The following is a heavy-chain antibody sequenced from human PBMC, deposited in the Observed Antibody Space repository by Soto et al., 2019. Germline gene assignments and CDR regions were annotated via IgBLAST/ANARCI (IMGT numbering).Heavy chain of an antibody. J-gene: IGHJ4*02. Sequence: QVQLVQSGAEVKKPGASVKVSCKASGYTFTTYAMHWVRQAPGQRLEWMGWISAGNGNTKYSQKFQGRVIITRDTSASTAYMELISLTSEDTAVYYCATEGYDSSGAADYWGQGTLVTVSS. CDR1: GYTFTTYA. CDR3: ATEGYDSSGAADY. V-gene: IGHV1-3*01. D-gene: IGHD3-22*01. CDR2: ISAGNGNT.